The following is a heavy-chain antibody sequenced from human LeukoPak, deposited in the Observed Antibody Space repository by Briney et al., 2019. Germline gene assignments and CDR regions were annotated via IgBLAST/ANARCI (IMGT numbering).Heavy chain of an antibody. J-gene: IGHJ4*02. CDR2: IKPTSGDT. CDR1: GYTFTGYS. D-gene: IGHD3-3*01. CDR3: ARDGGFDY. Sequence: ASVKVSCKGSGYTFTGYSVQWVRQAPGQGLEWMGWIKPTSGDTRYAQRFQGRVTMTWDTSITTAYMELNTLTSDDTALYYCARDGGFDYWGQGTPDTVSS. V-gene: IGHV1-2*02.